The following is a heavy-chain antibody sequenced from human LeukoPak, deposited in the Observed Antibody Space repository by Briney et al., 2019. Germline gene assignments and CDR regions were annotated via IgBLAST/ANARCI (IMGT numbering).Heavy chain of an antibody. Sequence: GASVKVSCKAFGDSFSSEAISLVRQAPGQGLEWMGGIIPIFGTANYAQKFQGRVTITTDESTSTAYMEVSSLRSENTAVYYCGRKAGDCGGGSCYSIDYWGQGTLVTVSS. CDR2: IIPIFGTA. J-gene: IGHJ4*02. CDR3: GRKAGDCGGGSCYSIDY. D-gene: IGHD2-15*01. CDR1: GDSFSSEA. V-gene: IGHV1-69*05.